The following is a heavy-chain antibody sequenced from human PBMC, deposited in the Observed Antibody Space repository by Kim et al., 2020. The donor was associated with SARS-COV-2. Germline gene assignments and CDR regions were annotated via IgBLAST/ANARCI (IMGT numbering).Heavy chain of an antibody. CDR3: ARGARSGWRGGVYYYYYGMDV. CDR2: INAGNGNT. Sequence: ASVKVSCKASGYTFTSYAMHWVRQAPGQRLEWMGWINAGNGNTKYSQKFQGRVTITRDTSASTAYMELSSLRSEDTAVYYCARGARSGWRGGVYYYYYGMDVWGQGTTVTVSS. J-gene: IGHJ6*02. CDR1: GYTFTSYA. D-gene: IGHD6-19*01. V-gene: IGHV1-3*01.